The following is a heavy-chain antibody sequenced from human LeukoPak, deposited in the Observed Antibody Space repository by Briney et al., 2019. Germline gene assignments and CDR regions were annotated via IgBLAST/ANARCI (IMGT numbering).Heavy chain of an antibody. CDR2: FDPEDGET. D-gene: IGHD3-10*01. Sequence: ASVKVSCKVSGYTLTELSMHWVRQAPGKGLEWMGGFDPEDGETIYAQKFQGRVTMTEDTSTDTAYMELSSLRSEDTAVYYCATSPIRGVSWYFDYWGQGTPVTVSS. J-gene: IGHJ4*02. CDR3: ATSPIRGVSWYFDY. CDR1: GYTLTELS. V-gene: IGHV1-24*01.